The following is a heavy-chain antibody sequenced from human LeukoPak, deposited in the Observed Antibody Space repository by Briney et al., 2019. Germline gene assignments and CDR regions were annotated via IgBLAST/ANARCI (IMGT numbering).Heavy chain of an antibody. D-gene: IGHD5-18*01. CDR2: ISGSGGRT. CDR1: GFTFSSYA. CDR3: AKDWSFTAPYYFDY. Sequence: QPGGSLVLSCAASGFTFSSYAMRWGRQAPGKGVEWVSAISGSGGRTYYADSVKGRFTISRDNSKNTLYLQMNSLRAEDTAVYYCAKDWSFTAPYYFDYWGQGTLVTVSS. V-gene: IGHV3-23*01. J-gene: IGHJ4*02.